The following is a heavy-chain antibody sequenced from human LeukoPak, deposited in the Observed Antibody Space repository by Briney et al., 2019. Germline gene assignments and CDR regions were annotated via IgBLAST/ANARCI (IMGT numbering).Heavy chain of an antibody. J-gene: IGHJ4*02. V-gene: IGHV4-39*01. CDR2: IYYSGST. D-gene: IGHD3-3*01. CDR3: ARSGYSRYFDY. Sequence: PSETLSLTCTVSGGSISSSSYYWGWIRQPPGKGLEWIGSIYYSGSTYYNPSLKSRVTISVDTSKNQFSLKLSSVTAADTAVYYSARSGYSRYFDYWGQGTLVTVSS. CDR1: GGSISSSSYY.